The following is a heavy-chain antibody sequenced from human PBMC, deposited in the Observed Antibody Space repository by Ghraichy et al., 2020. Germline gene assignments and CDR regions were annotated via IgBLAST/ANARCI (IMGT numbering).Heavy chain of an antibody. Sequence: ASVKGSCKASGYTFTSYGISWVRQAPGQGLEWMGWISAYNGNTNYAQKLQGRVTMTTDTSTSTAYMELRSLRSDDTAVYYCARDRGELLTYYYYGMDVWGQGTTVTVSS. CDR2: ISAYNGNT. CDR1: GYTFTSYG. CDR3: ARDRGELLTYYYYGMDV. V-gene: IGHV1-18*04. J-gene: IGHJ6*02. D-gene: IGHD1-26*01.